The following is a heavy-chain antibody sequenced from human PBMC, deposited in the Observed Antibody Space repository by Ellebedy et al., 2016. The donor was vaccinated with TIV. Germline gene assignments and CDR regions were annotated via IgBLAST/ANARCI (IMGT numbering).Heavy chain of an antibody. CDR1: GFTFSDHW. CDR3: AKRERGISWYYFDY. J-gene: IGHJ4*02. V-gene: IGHV3-7*03. D-gene: IGHD1-14*01. Sequence: GESLKISCAASGFTFSDHWMSWVRQAPGKGPEWVANIRPDGIDKNYVDSVRGRFTISRDNAGNSLYLQMNSLRVDDTAVYYCAKRERGISWYYFDYWGQGTLVTVSS. CDR2: IRPDGIDK.